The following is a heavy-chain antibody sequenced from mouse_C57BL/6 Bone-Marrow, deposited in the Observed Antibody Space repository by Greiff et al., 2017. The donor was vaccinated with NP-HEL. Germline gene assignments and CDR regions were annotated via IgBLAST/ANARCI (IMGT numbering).Heavy chain of an antibody. J-gene: IGHJ4*01. CDR1: GYTFTSYD. CDR3: ARITTVVAGDAMDY. V-gene: IGHV1-85*01. D-gene: IGHD1-1*01. CDR2: IYPRDGST. Sequence: QVQLQQSGPELVKPGASVKLSCKASGYTFTSYDINWVKQRPGQGLEWIGWIYPRDGSTKYNEKFKGKATLTVDTSSSTAYMELHSLTSEDSAVYFCARITTVVAGDAMDYWGQGTSVTVSS.